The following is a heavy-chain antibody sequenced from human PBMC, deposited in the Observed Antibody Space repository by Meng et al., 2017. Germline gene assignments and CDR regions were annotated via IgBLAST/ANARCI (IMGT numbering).Heavy chain of an antibody. CDR3: ARDFDY. J-gene: IGHJ4*02. Sequence: QVQLVGSGGGVVQPGRSLRLSCAASGFTFSSYAMHWVRQAPGKGLEWVAVISYDGSNKYYADSVKGRFTISRDNSKNTLYLQMNSLRSEDTALYYCARDFDYWGQGTLVTVSS. CDR2: ISYDGSNK. V-gene: IGHV3-30*01. CDR1: GFTFSSYA.